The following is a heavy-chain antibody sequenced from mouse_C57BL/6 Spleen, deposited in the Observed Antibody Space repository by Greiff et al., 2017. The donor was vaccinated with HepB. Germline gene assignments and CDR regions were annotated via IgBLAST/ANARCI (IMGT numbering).Heavy chain of an antibody. J-gene: IGHJ4*01. CDR3: ARYKWLRHAMDY. CDR2: IRNKANGYTT. D-gene: IGHD2-2*01. CDR1: GFTFTDYY. Sequence: EVKVVESGGGLVQPGGSLSLSCAASGFTFTDYYMSWVRQPPGKALEWLGFIRNKANGYTTEYSASVKGRFTISRDNSQSILYLQMNALRAEDSATYYCARYKWLRHAMDYWGQGTSVTVSS. V-gene: IGHV7-3*01.